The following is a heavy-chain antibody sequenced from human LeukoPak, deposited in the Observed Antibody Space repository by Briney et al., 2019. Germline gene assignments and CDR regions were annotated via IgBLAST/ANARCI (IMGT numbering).Heavy chain of an antibody. CDR2: LAWDDDK. D-gene: IGHD4-23*01. CDR3: ARIQAYGGNSEGYYFNY. CDR1: GFSLSTSGMC. Sequence: SGPTLVNPTQTLTVTCTFSGFSLSTSGMCVSWIRQPPGRALEWLALLAWDDDKFYSTSLKTRLTISKDTSKNQVVLTMTNMDPVDTATYYCARIQAYGGNSEGYYFNYWGQGTLVTVSS. J-gene: IGHJ4*02. V-gene: IGHV2-70*01.